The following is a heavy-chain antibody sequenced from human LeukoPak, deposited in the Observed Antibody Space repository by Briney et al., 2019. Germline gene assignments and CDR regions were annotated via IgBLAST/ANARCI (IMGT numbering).Heavy chain of an antibody. D-gene: IGHD4-23*01. CDR3: ARVADYTVVQLNDAFDI. J-gene: IGHJ3*02. V-gene: IGHV4-59*01. Sequence: PSETLSLTCTVSGGYIISYYWSWIRQPPGKALEWIGYISHSGSTNYNPSLKSRVTISVDTSKNQFSLKLSSVTAADTAVYYCARVADYTVVQLNDAFDIWGHGTLVTVSS. CDR1: GGYIISYY. CDR2: ISHSGST.